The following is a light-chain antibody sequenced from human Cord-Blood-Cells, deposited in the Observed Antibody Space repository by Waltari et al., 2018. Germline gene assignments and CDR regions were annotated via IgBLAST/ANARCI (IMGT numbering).Light chain of an antibody. Sequence: QSALTQPPSASGSPGQSVTIPCTGTSSDVGGYNYVSWYQQHPGKAPKLMIYVVSKRPSGVPDRFSGSKSGNTASLTVSGLQAEDEADYYCSSYAGSNNYVFGTGTKVTVL. CDR1: SSDVGGYNY. J-gene: IGLJ1*01. CDR2: VVS. V-gene: IGLV2-8*01. CDR3: SSYAGSNNYV.